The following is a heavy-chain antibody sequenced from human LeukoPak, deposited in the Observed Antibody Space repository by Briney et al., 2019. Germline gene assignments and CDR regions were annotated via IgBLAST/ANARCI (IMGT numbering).Heavy chain of an antibody. CDR2: IKQDGSEK. V-gene: IGHV3-7*01. CDR3: AKPSGYSYGFFDY. D-gene: IGHD5-18*01. J-gene: IGHJ4*02. CDR1: GFTFSSYW. Sequence: GGSLRLSCAASGFTFSSYWMSWVRQAPGKGLEWVANIKQDGSEKYYVDSVKGRFTISRDNAKNSLYLQMNSLRAEDTAVYYCAKPSGYSYGFFDYWGQGTLVTVPS.